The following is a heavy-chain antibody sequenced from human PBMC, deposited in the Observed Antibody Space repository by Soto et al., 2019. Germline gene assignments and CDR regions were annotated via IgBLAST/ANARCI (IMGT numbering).Heavy chain of an antibody. D-gene: IGHD3-22*01. Sequence: EVQLVESGGGLVQPGGSLRLSCAASGFTFSSYGMNWVRQAPGKGLEWVSYISSSSTTIYYADSVKGRFTIFRDNAKNSLDRQLNCLRDEDTAVYYCSRSPYYYDSSNYYGYWGQGTLVTVSS. V-gene: IGHV3-48*02. CDR1: GFTFSSYG. CDR2: ISSSSTTI. J-gene: IGHJ4*02. CDR3: SRSPYYYDSSNYYGY.